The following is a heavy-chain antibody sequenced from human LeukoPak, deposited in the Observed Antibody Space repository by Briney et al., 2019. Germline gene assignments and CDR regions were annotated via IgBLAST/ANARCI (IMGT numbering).Heavy chain of an antibody. J-gene: IGHJ6*03. V-gene: IGHV6-1*01. CDR1: GDSVSTNSAA. D-gene: IGHD6-19*01. CDR2: TYYRSKWYN. CDR3: ARAGYSSGWYPSYYYYYMDV. Sequence: SQTLSLTCAISGDSVSTNSAAWNWIRQSPSRGLEWLGRTYYRSKWYNDYAVSVKSRIIINPDTSKNQFSLQLNSVTPEDTAVYYCARAGYSSGWYPSYYYYYMDVWGKGTTVTVSS.